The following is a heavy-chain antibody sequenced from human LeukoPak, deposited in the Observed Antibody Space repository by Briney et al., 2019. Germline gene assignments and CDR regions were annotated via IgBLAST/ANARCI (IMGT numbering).Heavy chain of an antibody. CDR3: AKDMNVDTAFNY. J-gene: IGHJ4*02. Sequence: GGSLRLSCAASGFTFSSYAMSWVRQSPGKGLEWVSAISGSGGSTYYADSVKGRFTISRDNSKNTLYLQMNSLRAEDTAVYYCAKDMNVDTAFNYWGQGTLVTVSS. CDR1: GFTFSSYA. D-gene: IGHD5-18*01. V-gene: IGHV3-23*01. CDR2: ISGSGGST.